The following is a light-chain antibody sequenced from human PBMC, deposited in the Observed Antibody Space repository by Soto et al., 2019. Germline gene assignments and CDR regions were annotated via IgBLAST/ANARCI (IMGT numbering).Light chain of an antibody. CDR2: AGS. V-gene: IGKV1-39*01. Sequence: DIPMTQSPSSLSASVGDRVTITCRASQSSSSYLNWYQQKPGKAAKLLIYAGSSLQSGVPSRFSGSGSGTDFTLTISSRQSEDFATYYCQQSYSTPPTFGQGTKLEIK. J-gene: IGKJ2*01. CDR3: QQSYSTPPT. CDR1: QSSSSY.